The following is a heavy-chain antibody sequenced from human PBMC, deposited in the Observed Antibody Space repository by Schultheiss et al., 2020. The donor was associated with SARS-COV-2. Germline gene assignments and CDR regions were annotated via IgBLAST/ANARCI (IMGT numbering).Heavy chain of an antibody. V-gene: IGHV3-30*03. D-gene: IGHD4-23*01. CDR2: ISYDGSNK. CDR1: GFTFSSYS. CDR3: ARDRGGNSQALIDY. J-gene: IGHJ4*02. Sequence: GGSLRLSCAASGFTFSSYSMNWVRQAPGKGLEWVAVISYDGSNKYYADSVKGRFTISRDNSKNTLYLQMNSLRAEDTAVYYCARDRGGNSQALIDYWGQGTLVTVSS.